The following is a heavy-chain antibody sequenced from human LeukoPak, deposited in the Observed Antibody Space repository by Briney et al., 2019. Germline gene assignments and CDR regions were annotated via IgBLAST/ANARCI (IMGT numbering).Heavy chain of an antibody. CDR3: ARDRIAGINWFDP. J-gene: IGHJ5*02. CDR1: GFTFSSYS. CDR2: ISSSSSYI. V-gene: IGHV3-21*01. D-gene: IGHD6-13*01. Sequence: PGGSLRLSCAASGFTFSSYSMNWVRQAPGKGLEGVSSISSSSSYIYYADSVKGRFTISRDNAKTSLYLQMNSLRAEDTAVYYCARDRIAGINWFDPWGQGTLVTVSS.